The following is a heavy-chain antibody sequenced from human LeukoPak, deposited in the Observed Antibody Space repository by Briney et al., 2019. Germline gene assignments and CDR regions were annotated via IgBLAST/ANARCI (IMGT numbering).Heavy chain of an antibody. CDR1: GYTFTSYG. J-gene: IGHJ4*02. V-gene: IGHV1-18*01. D-gene: IGHD2-2*01. CDR3: ARDRGSRLDCPKEKKSSTSCSPLGH. Sequence: GASVKVSCKASGYTFTSYGISWVRQAPGQGLEWMGWISAYNGNTNYAQKLQGRVTMTTDTSTSTAYMELRSLRSDDTAVYYCARDRGSRLDCPKEKKSSTSCSPLGHWGQGTLVTVSS. CDR2: ISAYNGNT.